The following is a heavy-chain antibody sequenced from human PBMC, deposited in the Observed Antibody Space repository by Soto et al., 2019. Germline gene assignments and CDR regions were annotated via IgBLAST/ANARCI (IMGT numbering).Heavy chain of an antibody. J-gene: IGHJ5*02. CDR3: ARYGQQLVPVSGWFDP. Sequence: QVQLVQSGAAVKKPGSSVKVSCKASGGTFSSYAISWVRQAPGQGLEWMGGIIPIFGTANYAQKFQGRVTITADESTSTAYMELSSLRSEDTAVYYCARYGQQLVPVSGWFDPWGQGTLVTVSS. D-gene: IGHD6-13*01. V-gene: IGHV1-69*12. CDR1: GGTFSSYA. CDR2: IIPIFGTA.